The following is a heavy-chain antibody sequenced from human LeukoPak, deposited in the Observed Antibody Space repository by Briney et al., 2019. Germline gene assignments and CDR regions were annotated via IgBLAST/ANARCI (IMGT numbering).Heavy chain of an antibody. CDR2: MNPNSGNT. D-gene: IGHD3-3*01. CDR3: ARRTIFGVVIIPLGAFDI. CDR1: GYTFTSYD. V-gene: IGHV1-8*03. J-gene: IGHJ3*02. Sequence: ASVKVSCKASGYTFTSYDINWVRQATGQGLEWMGWMNPNSGNTGYAQKFRGRVTITRNTSISTAYMELSSLRSEDTAVYYCARRTIFGVVIIPLGAFDIWGQGTMVTVSS.